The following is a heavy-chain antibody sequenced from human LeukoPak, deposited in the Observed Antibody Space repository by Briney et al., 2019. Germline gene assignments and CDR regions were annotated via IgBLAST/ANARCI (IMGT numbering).Heavy chain of an antibody. CDR1: GFPFTFA. D-gene: IGHD6-6*01. J-gene: IGHJ4*02. CDR2: ISGSGADI. Sequence: GGSLRLSCAASGFPFTFAMSWVRQAPGKGPEWVSTISGSGADIYYADSVRGRFTISRDNSKNMLYLQMNSLRAEDTAVYYCAKQSTARSLGEGGQGTLVTVSS. CDR3: AKQSTARSLGE. V-gene: IGHV3-23*01.